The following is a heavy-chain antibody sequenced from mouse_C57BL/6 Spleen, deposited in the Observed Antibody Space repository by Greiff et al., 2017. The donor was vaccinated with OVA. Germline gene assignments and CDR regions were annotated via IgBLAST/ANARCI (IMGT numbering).Heavy chain of an antibody. CDR2: IDPSDSYT. CDR1: GYTFTSYW. Sequence: QVQLQQPGAELVRPGTSVKLSCKASGYTFTSYWMHWVKQRPGQGLEWIGVIDPSDSYTNYNQKFKGKATLTVDTSSSTAYMQLSSLTSEDSAVYYGARSSNWAYYAMDYWGQGTSVTVSS. CDR3: ARSSNWAYYAMDY. J-gene: IGHJ4*01. D-gene: IGHD4-1*01. V-gene: IGHV1-59*01.